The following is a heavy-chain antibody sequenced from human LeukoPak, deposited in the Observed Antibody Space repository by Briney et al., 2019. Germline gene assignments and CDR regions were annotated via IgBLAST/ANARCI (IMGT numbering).Heavy chain of an antibody. V-gene: IGHV3-23*01. CDR1: GFTFNSFA. CDR2: ISGSDGSS. J-gene: IGHJ4*02. CDR3: AKSLGGGGYPRYKGFDQ. Sequence: GGSLRLSCAASGFTFNSFAMNWVRQAPGKGLEWVSSISGSDGSSHYADFVKGRFTISRDNSKNTLHLQMNSLRAEDTAVYYCAKSLGGGGYPRYKGFDQWGQGTLVTVSS. D-gene: IGHD3-16*02.